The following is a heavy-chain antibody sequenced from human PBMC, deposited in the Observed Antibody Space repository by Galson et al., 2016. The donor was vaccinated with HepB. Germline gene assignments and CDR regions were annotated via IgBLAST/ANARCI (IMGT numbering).Heavy chain of an antibody. CDR1: GGSINTNNFY. V-gene: IGHV4-39*01. CDR3: ARHGPVSLTYYTMDV. J-gene: IGHJ6*04. D-gene: IGHD6-19*01. CDR2: IYYSGTT. Sequence: TLSLTCNVSGGSINTNNFYWGWVRQPPGKGLEWVGSIYYSGTTHFNPSLKSRVTMSVDTAKSQFSLRLNSMTAADTAVYYCARHGPVSLTYYTMDVWGVGTTVIVSS.